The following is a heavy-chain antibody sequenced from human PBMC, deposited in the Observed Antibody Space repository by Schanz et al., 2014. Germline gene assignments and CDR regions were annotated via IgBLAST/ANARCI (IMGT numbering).Heavy chain of an antibody. CDR3: ARDGYRNGRPFDH. D-gene: IGHD5-18*01. CDR1: GFTFSSYW. V-gene: IGHV3-7*01. J-gene: IGHJ4*02. Sequence: EVQLVESGGGLVQPGGSLRLSCAASGFTFSSYWMSWVRQAPGKGLEWVANIKQDGSEKYYVDSVQGRFTISRDNAKNSLYLQMNSLRAEDTAVYYCARDGYRNGRPFDHWGQGTRVTVSA. CDR2: IKQDGSEK.